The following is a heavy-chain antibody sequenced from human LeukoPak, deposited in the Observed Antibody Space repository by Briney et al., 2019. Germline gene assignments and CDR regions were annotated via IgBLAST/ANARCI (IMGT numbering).Heavy chain of an antibody. J-gene: IGHJ6*03. CDR2: MNPNSGNT. D-gene: IGHD1-1*01. V-gene: IGHV1-8*01. CDR1: GYTFTSYD. CDR3: ARGVGNWNVPHYYYYYMDV. Sequence: GASVKVSCKASGYTFTSYDINWVRQATGQGLEWMGWMNPNSGNTGYAQKFQGRVTMTRNTSISTACMELSSLRSEDTAVYYCARGVGNWNVPHYYYYYMDVWGKGTTVTISS.